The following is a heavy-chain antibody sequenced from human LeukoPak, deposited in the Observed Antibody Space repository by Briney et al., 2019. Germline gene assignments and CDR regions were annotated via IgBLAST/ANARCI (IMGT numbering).Heavy chain of an antibody. V-gene: IGHV4-59*08. CDR3: ARQRVDYFDY. CDR1: GVSIGSFF. J-gene: IGHJ4*02. Sequence: PSETLSLTCSVSGVSIGSFFWSWIRQPPGKGLEWIGTIYYSGSTNYNPSLQSRVTISVDTSKNQFSLKLSSVTAADTAVYYCARQRVDYFDYWGQGTLVTVSS. CDR2: IYYSGST.